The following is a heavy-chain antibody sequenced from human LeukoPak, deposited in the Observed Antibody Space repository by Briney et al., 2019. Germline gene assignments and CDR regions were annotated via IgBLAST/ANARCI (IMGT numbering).Heavy chain of an antibody. V-gene: IGHV3-23*01. D-gene: IGHD3-3*01. CDR1: GFTFNNYN. CDR3: AKDRGTYTNFWSGYANDY. CDR2: ISGSGGST. Sequence: PGGSLRLSCATSGFTFNNYNMNWVRQAPGKGLEWVSAISGSGGSTYYADSVKGRFTISRDNSKNTLYLQMNSLRAEDTAVYYCAKDRGTYTNFWSGYANDYWGQGTLVTVSS. J-gene: IGHJ4*02.